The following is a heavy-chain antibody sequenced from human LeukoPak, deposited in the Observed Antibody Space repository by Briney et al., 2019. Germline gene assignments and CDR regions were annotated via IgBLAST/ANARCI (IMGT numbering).Heavy chain of an antibody. J-gene: IGHJ4*02. CDR1: GYSFTSYW. CDR3: ARPQYSSSWYPVDY. D-gene: IGHD6-13*01. CDR2: IYPCDSDT. V-gene: IGHV5-51*01. Sequence: GESLKIPCKGSGYSFTSYWIGWARQMPGKGLEWMGNIYPCDSDTRYSPSFQGQVTLSADKSISTAYLQWSSLKASDTAIYYCARPQYSSSWYPVDYWGQGTLVTVSS.